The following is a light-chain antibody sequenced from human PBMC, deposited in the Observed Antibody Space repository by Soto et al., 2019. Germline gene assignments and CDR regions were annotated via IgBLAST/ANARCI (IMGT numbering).Light chain of an antibody. Sequence: QSALTQPASVSGSPGQSITISCAGTMRDVGAYNLVSWYQQHPVRAPQLIIYEVRNRPSGISFRFSGSKSGNTASLTISGLQAEDEADYYCSAYTPKSSLIFGGGTKLTVL. CDR3: SAYTPKSSLI. V-gene: IGLV2-14*01. CDR2: EVR. J-gene: IGLJ2*01. CDR1: MRDVGAYNL.